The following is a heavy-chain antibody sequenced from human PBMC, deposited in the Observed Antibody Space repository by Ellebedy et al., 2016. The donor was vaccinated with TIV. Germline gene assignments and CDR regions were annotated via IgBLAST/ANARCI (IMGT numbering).Heavy chain of an antibody. Sequence: AASVKVSCKTSGGTFSSYAISWARQAPGQGLEWMGGIIPVFGSTTYAQKFQDRVTITADESTSTAYLDLSSLRSDETAVYYCARGRGVHNSLDWWGQGTLVTVSS. CDR2: IIPVFGST. D-gene: IGHD1-1*01. V-gene: IGHV1-69*13. J-gene: IGHJ4*02. CDR1: GGTFSSYA. CDR3: ARGRGVHNSLDW.